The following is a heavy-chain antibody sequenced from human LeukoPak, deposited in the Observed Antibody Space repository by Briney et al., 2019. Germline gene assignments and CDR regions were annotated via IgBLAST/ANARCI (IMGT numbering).Heavy chain of an antibody. J-gene: IGHJ4*02. V-gene: IGHV3-7*01. CDR3: ARDRLGAEYDY. CDR1: GFTFTTYW. CDR2: IKQDGTEK. Sequence: GGSLRLSCAASGFTFTTYWMSWVRQAPGKGLEWVANIKQDGTEKYYVDSVKGRFTISRDNAKKSLYLEMNSLRAEDTAVYYCARDRLGAEYDYWGQGTLVSVSS. D-gene: IGHD3-16*01.